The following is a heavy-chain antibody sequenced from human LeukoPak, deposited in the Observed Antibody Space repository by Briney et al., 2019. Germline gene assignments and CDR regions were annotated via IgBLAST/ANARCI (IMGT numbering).Heavy chain of an antibody. CDR2: ISGSGSST. V-gene: IGHV3-23*01. J-gene: IGHJ4*02. CDR1: GFTFSSYA. CDR3: AKPSLIVGATVGFDY. D-gene: IGHD1-26*01. Sequence: GGSLRLSCAASGFTFSSYAMSWVRQAPGKGLEWVSAISGSGSSTYYADSVKGRFTISRDNSKNTLYLQMNSLGAEDTAVYYCAKPSLIVGATVGFDYWGQGTLVTVPS.